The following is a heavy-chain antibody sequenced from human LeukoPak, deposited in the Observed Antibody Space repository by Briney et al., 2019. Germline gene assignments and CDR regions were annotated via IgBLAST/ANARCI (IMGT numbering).Heavy chain of an antibody. J-gene: IGHJ4*02. CDR2: ITGTSSPI. D-gene: IGHD6-19*01. CDR1: GFNFNIYS. CDR3: ASSSGWLDY. Sequence: GGSLRLSCAASGFNFNIYSMNWVRQAPGKGLEWISYITGTSSPIYYADSVKGRFTISRDNAKNSLYLQMNSLRAEDTAVYYCASSSGWLDYWGQGTLVTVSS. V-gene: IGHV3-48*01.